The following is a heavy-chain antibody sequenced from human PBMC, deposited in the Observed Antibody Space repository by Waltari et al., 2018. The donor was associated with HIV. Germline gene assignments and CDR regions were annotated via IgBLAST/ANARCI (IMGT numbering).Heavy chain of an antibody. Sequence: QVQLQESGPGLVKPSETLSLTCAVSGYSISSGYYWGWIRQPPGKGLEWIGGIYHSGSTYYNPSLKSRVTISVDTSKNQFSLKLSSVTAADTAVYYCARMKEWLAHHWGQGTLVTVSS. CDR2: IYHSGST. CDR3: ARMKEWLAHH. CDR1: GYSISSGYY. V-gene: IGHV4-38-2*01. D-gene: IGHD6-19*01. J-gene: IGHJ4*02.